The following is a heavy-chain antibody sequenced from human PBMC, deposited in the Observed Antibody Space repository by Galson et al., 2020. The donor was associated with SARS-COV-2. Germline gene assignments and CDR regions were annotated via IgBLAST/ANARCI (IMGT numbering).Heavy chain of an antibody. CDR3: ATPWAYEFWSGNFDS. CDR2: ISSDGSNK. CDR1: GFTFSSYA. D-gene: IGHD3-3*01. J-gene: IGHJ4*02. V-gene: IGHV3-30*04. Sequence: GGSLRLSCAASGFTFSSYAMHWVRQAPGKGLEWVAVISSDGSNKYYADSVKGRFTISRDNSKNTLYLQMNSLRAEDTAVYYCATPWAYEFWSGNFDSWGQGTLVTVSS.